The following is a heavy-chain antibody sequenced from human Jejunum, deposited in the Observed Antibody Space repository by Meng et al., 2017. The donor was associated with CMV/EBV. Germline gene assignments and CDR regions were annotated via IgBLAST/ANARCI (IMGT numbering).Heavy chain of an antibody. J-gene: IGHJ6*02. CDR3: ARFYYGMDV. CDR1: GFPFGNYA. D-gene: IGHD3-10*01. V-gene: IGHV3-49*02. Sequence: CTTSGFPFGNYAVSWVRQAPGKGLEWLGFIRSRGYGGPTEYAASVRGRFTISRDDSKSIAYLQMNSLKIEDTAVYYCARFYYGMDVWGQGTTVTVSS. CDR2: IRSRGYGGPT.